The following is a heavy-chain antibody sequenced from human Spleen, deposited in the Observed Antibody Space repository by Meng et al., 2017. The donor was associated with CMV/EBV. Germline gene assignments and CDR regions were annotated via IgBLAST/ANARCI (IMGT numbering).Heavy chain of an antibody. Sequence: GSLRLSCTVSGGSISSTIHYWGWIRQPPGKGLEWIGSIYYSGSTFYNPSLKSPVTISVDTSKNQFSLELRSVTAADTAMYYCARETDGSGSSYGMDVWGQGTTVTVSS. CDR1: GGSISSTIHY. J-gene: IGHJ6*02. CDR2: IYYSGST. D-gene: IGHD3-10*01. CDR3: ARETDGSGSSYGMDV. V-gene: IGHV4-39*07.